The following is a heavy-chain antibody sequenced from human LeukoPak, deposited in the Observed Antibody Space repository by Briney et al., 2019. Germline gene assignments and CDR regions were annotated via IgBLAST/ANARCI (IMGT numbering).Heavy chain of an antibody. V-gene: IGHV4-39*01. D-gene: IGHD3-16*01. Sequence: PSETLSLTCTVSGGSISSSSYYWGWIRQPPGKGLEWIGSIYYSGSTYYNPSLKSRVTISVDMSKNQFSLKLSSVTAADTAVYYCARRQGGFYYYYGMDVWGQGTTVTVSS. CDR1: GGSISSSSYY. CDR3: ARRQGGFYYYYGMDV. CDR2: IYYSGST. J-gene: IGHJ6*02.